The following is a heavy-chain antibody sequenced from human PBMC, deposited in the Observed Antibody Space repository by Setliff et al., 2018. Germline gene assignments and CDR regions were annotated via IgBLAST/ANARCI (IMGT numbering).Heavy chain of an antibody. CDR2: MCHSGGV. CDR3: ARVRNTQNGFFDY. V-gene: IGHV4-38-2*02. CDR1: GYSISSGYY. J-gene: IGHJ4*02. Sequence: SETLSLTCTVSGYSISSGYYWGCIRQPPVKGLEWIENMCHSGGVYYHTSLKSRVTISVDTSKNQFFLRLTSVTTADTAIYYCARVRNTQNGFFDYWSQGTLVTVSS. D-gene: IGHD1-1*01.